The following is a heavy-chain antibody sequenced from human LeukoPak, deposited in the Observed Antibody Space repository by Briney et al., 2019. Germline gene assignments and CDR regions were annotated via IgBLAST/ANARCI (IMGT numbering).Heavy chain of an antibody. Sequence: ASVKVSCKASGGTFSSYAISWVRQAPGQGLEWMGWISAYNGNANYAQKLQGRVTMTTDTSTSTAYMELRSLRPDDTAVYYCARTLDYYDSSGYNSLIDYWGQGTLVTVSS. D-gene: IGHD3-22*01. CDR2: ISAYNGNA. J-gene: IGHJ4*02. CDR3: ARTLDYYDSSGYNSLIDY. V-gene: IGHV1-18*01. CDR1: GGTFSSYA.